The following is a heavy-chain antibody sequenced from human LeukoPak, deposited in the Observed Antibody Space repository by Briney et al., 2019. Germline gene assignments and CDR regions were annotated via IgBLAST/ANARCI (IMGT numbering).Heavy chain of an antibody. Sequence: ASVKVSCKASGYTFTRFYMHWVRQAPRQGLEWMGIINPSGGSTGYAQKFQGRVTMTRDTSTSTVYMELSSLRSEDTAVYYCAREVGIRGHFDHWGRGTPVTVSS. V-gene: IGHV1-46*01. CDR2: INPSGGST. J-gene: IGHJ4*02. D-gene: IGHD1-26*01. CDR3: AREVGIRGHFDH. CDR1: GYTFTRFY.